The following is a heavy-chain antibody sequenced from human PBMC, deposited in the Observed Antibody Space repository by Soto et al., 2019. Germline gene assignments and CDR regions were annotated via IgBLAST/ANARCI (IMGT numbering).Heavy chain of an antibody. CDR3: ARIAADAHYYYYGMDV. CDR2: INHSGST. D-gene: IGHD6-13*01. J-gene: IGHJ6*02. Sequence: SETVSLTCAVYGGSFSGYYWSWIRQPPGKGLEWIGEINHSGSTNYNPSLKSRVTISVDTSKNQFSLKLSSVTAADTAVYYCARIAADAHYYYYGMDVWGQGTTVTVSS. V-gene: IGHV4-34*01. CDR1: GGSFSGYY.